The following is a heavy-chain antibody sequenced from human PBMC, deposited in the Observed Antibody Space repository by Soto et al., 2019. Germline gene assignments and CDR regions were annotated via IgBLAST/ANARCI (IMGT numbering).Heavy chain of an antibody. J-gene: IGHJ1*01. D-gene: IGHD1-26*01. CDR2: ISYDGIKN. Sequence: QVQLVESGGGVVQPGRSLTLSCAASGFVFRNYAMHWFRQAPGKGLEWVALISYDGIKNYYADSVKGRITISRDNSNNTLYLHMSSLRAEDTAVYYCARDKTGNGSYLRYWGQGTLVTVSS. CDR1: GFVFRNYA. V-gene: IGHV3-30-3*01. CDR3: ARDKTGNGSYLRY.